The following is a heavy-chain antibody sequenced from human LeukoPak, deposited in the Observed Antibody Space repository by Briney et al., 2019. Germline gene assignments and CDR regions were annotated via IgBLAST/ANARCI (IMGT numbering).Heavy chain of an antibody. CDR3: ARGYYASGSYYRNWFDP. J-gene: IGHJ5*02. CDR1: GVTFSSYE. CDR2: ISSSGSTI. Sequence: GGSLRLSCAASGVTFSSYEINWVRQAPGKGLEWVSYISSSGSTIYYADSVKGRFTISRDNAKNSLYLQMNSLRAEDTAVYYCARGYYASGSYYRNWFDPWGQGTLVTVSS. D-gene: IGHD3-10*01. V-gene: IGHV3-48*03.